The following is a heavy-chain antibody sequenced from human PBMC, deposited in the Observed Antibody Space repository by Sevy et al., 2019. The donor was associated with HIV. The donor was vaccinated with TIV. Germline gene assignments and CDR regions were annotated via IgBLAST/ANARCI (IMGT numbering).Heavy chain of an antibody. Sequence: GGSLRLSCVGSGFSFRDHRMHWVRQAPGKGLEWMAVISYDGRNTKYKADSVKGRFTISRDNSKNTLYLQMNSLRAEDTAIYYCARDRGEILSSAFDYWGQGTLVTVSS. J-gene: IGHJ4*02. CDR1: GFSFRDHR. V-gene: IGHV3-30*03. CDR3: ARDRGEILSSAFDY. D-gene: IGHD3-16*01. CDR2: ISYDGRNTK.